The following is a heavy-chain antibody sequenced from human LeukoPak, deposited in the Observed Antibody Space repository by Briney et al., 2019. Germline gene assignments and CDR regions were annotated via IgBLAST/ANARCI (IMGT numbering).Heavy chain of an antibody. CDR1: GFTFDDSA. Sequence: GGSLRLSCAASGFTFDDSAMHWVRQAPGKGLEWVSGISWNSGSIGCADSVKGRFTISRDNAKNSLYLQMNSLRAEDTALYYWAKGKAGYSRGCKTNWGQGTLVTVSP. V-gene: IGHV3-9*01. J-gene: IGHJ4*02. D-gene: IGHD6-19*01. CDR3: AKGKAGYSRGCKTN. CDR2: ISWNSGSI.